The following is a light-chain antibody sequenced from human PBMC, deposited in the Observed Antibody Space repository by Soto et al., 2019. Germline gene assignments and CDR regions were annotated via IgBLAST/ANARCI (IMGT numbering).Light chain of an antibody. V-gene: IGLV2-14*01. CDR3: SSYTSSSPLV. CDR2: EVS. CDR1: SSDVGGYNY. Sequence: QSALTQPASVSGSPGQSITISCTGTSSDVGGYNYVSWYQQHPGKAPKLMIYEVSNRPSGVSNRFSGSKSGNTASPTISGLQAEDGADYYCSSYTSSSPLVFGGGPKVTVL. J-gene: IGLJ3*02.